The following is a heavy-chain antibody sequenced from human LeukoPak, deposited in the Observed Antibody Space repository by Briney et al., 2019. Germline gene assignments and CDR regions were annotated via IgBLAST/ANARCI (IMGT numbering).Heavy chain of an antibody. V-gene: IGHV3-11*04. CDR3: ARVHITMIGLPFDY. D-gene: IGHD3-22*01. J-gene: IGHJ4*02. CDR1: GYTFSDYY. Sequence: GGSLRLSCAASGYTFSDYYMSWIRQAPGKGLEWVSYISSSGSTIYYADSVKGRFTISRDNAKNSLYLQMNSLRAEDTAVYYCARVHITMIGLPFDYWGQGTLVTVSS. CDR2: ISSSGSTI.